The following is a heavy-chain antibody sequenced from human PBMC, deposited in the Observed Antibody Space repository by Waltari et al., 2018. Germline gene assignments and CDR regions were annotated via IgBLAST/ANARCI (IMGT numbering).Heavy chain of an antibody. CDR3: ARVARTIFGVVKHKDY. D-gene: IGHD3-3*01. V-gene: IGHV1-18*01. J-gene: IGHJ4*02. CDR1: GYTFTSYV. Sequence: QVQLVQSGAEVKKPGASVKVSCKASGYTFTSYVISWVRQAPGQGLEWMGWISGYNGNTNYAQKLQSRVTMTTDTSTSTAYMELRSLRSDDTAVYYCARVARTIFGVVKHKDYWGQGTLVTVSS. CDR2: ISGYNGNT.